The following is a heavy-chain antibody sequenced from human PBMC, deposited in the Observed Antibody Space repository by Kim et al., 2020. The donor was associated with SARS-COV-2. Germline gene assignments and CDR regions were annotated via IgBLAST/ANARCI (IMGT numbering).Heavy chain of an antibody. J-gene: IGHJ6*02. CDR3: TTGRHVVGCSSTSCPKLYYYYGMDV. V-gene: IGHV3-15*01. CDR2: IKSKTDGGTT. D-gene: IGHD2-2*01. CDR1: GFTFSNAW. Sequence: GGSLRLSCAASGFTFSNAWMSWVRQAPGKGLEWVGRIKSKTDGGTTDYAAPVKGRFTISRDDSKNTLYLQMNSLKTEDTAVYYCTTGRHVVGCSSTSCPKLYYYYGMDVWGQGTTVTVSS.